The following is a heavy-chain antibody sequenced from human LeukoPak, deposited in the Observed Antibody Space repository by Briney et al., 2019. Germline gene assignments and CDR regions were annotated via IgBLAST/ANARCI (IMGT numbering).Heavy chain of an antibody. D-gene: IGHD3-9*01. V-gene: IGHV4-59*01. CDR2: RYHSGSS. Sequence: SETLSLTCTVSGGSLSNYYWSWIRQPPGKGPEWMGYRYHSGSSNYNPSLKSRVSISVDTSKNQFSLKLSSVTAADTAVYYCASWGLTGFDYWGQGTLVTVSS. CDR3: ASWGLTGFDY. CDR1: GGSLSNYY. J-gene: IGHJ4*02.